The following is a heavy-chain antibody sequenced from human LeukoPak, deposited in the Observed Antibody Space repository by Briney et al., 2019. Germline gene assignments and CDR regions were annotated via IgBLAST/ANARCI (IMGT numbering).Heavy chain of an antibody. J-gene: IGHJ3*02. Sequence: SETLPLTCAVYGGSFSGYYWSWIRQPPGKGLEWIGEINHSGSPNYNPSLKSRVTISVDTSKNQFSLKLSSVTAADTAVYYCARSRVVVTAIPGAFDIWGQGTMVTVSS. D-gene: IGHD2-21*02. V-gene: IGHV4-34*01. CDR1: GGSFSGYY. CDR2: INHSGSP. CDR3: ARSRVVVTAIPGAFDI.